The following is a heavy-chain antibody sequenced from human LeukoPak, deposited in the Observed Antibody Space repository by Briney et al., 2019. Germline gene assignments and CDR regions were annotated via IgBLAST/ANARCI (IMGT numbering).Heavy chain of an antibody. D-gene: IGHD6-25*01. J-gene: IGHJ4*02. Sequence: SETLSLTCSVSGGSISTYYWSWIRQPPGKGLEWIGYIYYSGSTSYNPSLKSRVTISRDTSKNQFSLKLTSVTTADTAVYYCARAGGVKTAALDLDYWGQGTLVTVSS. CDR1: GGSISTYY. CDR3: ARAGGVKTAALDLDY. CDR2: IYYSGST. V-gene: IGHV4-59*01.